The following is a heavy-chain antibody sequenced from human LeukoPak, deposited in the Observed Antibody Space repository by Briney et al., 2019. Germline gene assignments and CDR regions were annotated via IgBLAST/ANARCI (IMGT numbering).Heavy chain of an antibody. V-gene: IGHV4-59*01. Sequence: SETLSLTCTVSGGSISSYYWSWIRQPPGKGLEWIGYIYYSGSTNYNPSLKSRVTISVDTSKNQFSLKLSSVTAADTAVYYCALSAVAAYFDYWGQGTLVTVSS. D-gene: IGHD6-19*01. CDR1: GGSISSYY. J-gene: IGHJ4*02. CDR3: ALSAVAAYFDY. CDR2: IYYSGST.